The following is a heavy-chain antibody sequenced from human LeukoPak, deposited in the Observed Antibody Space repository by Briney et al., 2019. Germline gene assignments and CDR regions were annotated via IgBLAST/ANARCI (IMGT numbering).Heavy chain of an antibody. CDR2: IRYDGSNK. CDR1: GFTFSSYG. J-gene: IGHJ4*02. V-gene: IGHV3-30*02. CDR3: AKERDTAMVTIDY. Sequence: QSGGSLRLSCAASGFTFSSYGMHWVRQAPGKGLEWAAFIRYDGSNKYYADSVKGRFTISRDNSKNTLYLQMNSLRAEDTAVYYCAKERDTAMVTIDYWGQGTLVTVSS. D-gene: IGHD5-18*01.